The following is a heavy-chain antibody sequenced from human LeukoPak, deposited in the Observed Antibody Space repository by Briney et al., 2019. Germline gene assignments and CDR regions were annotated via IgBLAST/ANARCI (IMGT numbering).Heavy chain of an antibody. V-gene: IGHV4-34*01. Sequence: PSETLSLTCAVYGGSFSAYYWSWIRQPPGKGLEWIGEINHSGSTNYNPSLKSRVTISVDTSKNQFSLKLSSVTAADTAVYYCARLIVEGATIIGWFDPWGQGTLVTVSS. D-gene: IGHD1-26*01. CDR3: ARLIVEGATIIGWFDP. J-gene: IGHJ5*02. CDR1: GGSFSAYY. CDR2: INHSGST.